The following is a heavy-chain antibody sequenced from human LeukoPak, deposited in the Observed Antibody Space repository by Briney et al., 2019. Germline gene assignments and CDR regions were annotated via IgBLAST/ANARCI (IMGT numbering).Heavy chain of an antibody. D-gene: IGHD6-13*01. J-gene: IGHJ6*02. CDR3: ARVAIAAAGTNYYGMDV. CDR1: GGSISSGGYS. Sequence: SQTLSLTCAVSGGSISSGGYSWSWIRQPPGKGLEWIGYIYHSGSTYYNPSLKSRVTISVDRSKNQFSLKLSSVTAADTAVYYCARVAIAAAGTNYYGMDVWGQGTTVTVSS. CDR2: IYHSGST. V-gene: IGHV4-30-2*01.